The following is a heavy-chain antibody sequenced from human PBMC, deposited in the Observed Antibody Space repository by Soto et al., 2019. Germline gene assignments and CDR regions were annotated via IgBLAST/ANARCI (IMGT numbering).Heavy chain of an antibody. J-gene: IGHJ4*02. CDR1: GYTFTSYG. D-gene: IGHD2-15*01. Sequence: VASVKVSCKASGYTFTSYGISWVRQAPGQGLEWMGWINAGNGNTKYSQKFQGRVTVTRDTSASTAYMELSSLRSEDTAVYYCARDLFYCSGGSCYSFGYWGQGTLVTVSS. V-gene: IGHV1-3*01. CDR3: ARDLFYCSGGSCYSFGY. CDR2: INAGNGNT.